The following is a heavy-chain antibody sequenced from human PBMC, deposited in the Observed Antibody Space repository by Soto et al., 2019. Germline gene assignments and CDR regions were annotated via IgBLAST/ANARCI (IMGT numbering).Heavy chain of an antibody. CDR1: GFTFSSFG. D-gene: IGHD3-3*01. CDR3: ARDASYYSLGSGYYPSRNGMDV. V-gene: IGHV3-33*01. CDR2: IWYDGSKK. J-gene: IGHJ6*02. Sequence: QVQVVESGGGVVQPGRSLRLSCAASGFTFSSFGMHWVRQAPGKGLEWVSLIWYDGSKKSYGDSVKGRFTISRDNSRNTVYLQMNSLRADDTAVYYCARDASYYSLGSGYYPSRNGMDVWGQGTKVTVSS.